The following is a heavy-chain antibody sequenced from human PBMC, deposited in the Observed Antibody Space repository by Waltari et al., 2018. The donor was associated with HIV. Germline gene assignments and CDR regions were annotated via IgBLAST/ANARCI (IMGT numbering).Heavy chain of an antibody. CDR1: GFTFSSYW. D-gene: IGHD3-22*01. CDR2: IKQDGSEK. CDR3: ARSMIEWALGAFDI. V-gene: IGHV3-7*01. Sequence: EVQLVESGGGLVQPGGSLRLSCAASGFTFSSYWMSWVRQAPGKGLEWVANIKQDGSEKYYVDSVKGQFTISRDNAKNSLYLQMNSLRAEDTAVYYCARSMIEWALGAFDIWGQGTMVTVSS. J-gene: IGHJ3*02.